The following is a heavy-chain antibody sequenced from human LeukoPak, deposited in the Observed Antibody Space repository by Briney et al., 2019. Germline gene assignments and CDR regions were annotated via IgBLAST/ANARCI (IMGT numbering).Heavy chain of an antibody. Sequence: PSETLSLTCTVSGGSISSGGYYWSWIRQHPGQGLEWIGYIYYSWSTYDNPSLKRRVTISVDTSKNQFSLKLSSVTAADTAVYYCARTLGSPTALWYWGQGTLVTVSS. J-gene: IGHJ4*02. CDR3: ARTLGSPTALWY. D-gene: IGHD1-26*01. V-gene: IGHV4-31*03. CDR2: IYYSWST. CDR1: GGSISSGGYY.